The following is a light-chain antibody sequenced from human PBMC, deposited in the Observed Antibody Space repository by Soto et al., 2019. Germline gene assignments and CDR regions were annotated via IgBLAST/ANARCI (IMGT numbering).Light chain of an antibody. Sequence: DIQLTQSPSTLSASVGDSVTITCRASQSIDSWLAWYQQKPGKAPKLLIYKASFLHSGVPSRFSGSGSGAEFTLSISNLQPDAFANYYCQQYTAYSWTFGQGTKVEIK. V-gene: IGKV1-5*03. CDR1: QSIDSW. CDR3: QQYTAYSWT. CDR2: KAS. J-gene: IGKJ1*01.